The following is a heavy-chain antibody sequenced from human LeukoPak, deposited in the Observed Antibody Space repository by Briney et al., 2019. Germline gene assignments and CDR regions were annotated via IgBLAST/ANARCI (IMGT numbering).Heavy chain of an antibody. Sequence: GGSLRLSCAASGFTFSSYAMSWVRQAPGKGLEWVSAISGSGGSTYYADFVKGRFTISRDDSRNALDLQMSSLRVEDTAVYYCAKGSYHCSSNSCPQYYYYMDVWGKGTTVTVSS. CDR2: ISGSGGST. D-gene: IGHD2-2*01. J-gene: IGHJ6*03. CDR1: GFTFSSYA. CDR3: AKGSYHCSSNSCPQYYYYMDV. V-gene: IGHV3-23*01.